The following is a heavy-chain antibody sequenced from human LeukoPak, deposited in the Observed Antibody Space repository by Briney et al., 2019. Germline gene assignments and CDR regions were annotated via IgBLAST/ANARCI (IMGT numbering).Heavy chain of an antibody. CDR1: GGSISGYY. Sequence: SETLPLTCTVSGGSISGYYWSWIRQPAGKGLEWIGRIYTSGSTHYDPSLRSRVTISLDRSKNQFSLKLSSVTAADTAVYFCAREEYNDSSGRILWGQGTLVTVSS. D-gene: IGHD3-22*01. V-gene: IGHV4-4*07. CDR3: AREEYNDSSGRIL. CDR2: IYTSGST. J-gene: IGHJ4*02.